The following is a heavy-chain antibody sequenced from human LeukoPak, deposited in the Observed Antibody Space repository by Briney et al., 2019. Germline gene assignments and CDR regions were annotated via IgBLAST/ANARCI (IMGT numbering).Heavy chain of an antibody. CDR1: GFTFSSYG. Sequence: GGSLRLSCAASGFTFSSYGMHWVRQAPGKGLEWVTVISYDGRKKNYVDSVKGRFTISRDNYKNTVYLQMNSLRAEDTAVYYCAKDGFNRGYSGNGNWFDPWGQGTLVTVSS. D-gene: IGHD5-12*01. CDR3: AKDGFNRGYSGNGNWFDP. J-gene: IGHJ5*02. V-gene: IGHV3-30*18. CDR2: ISYDGRKK.